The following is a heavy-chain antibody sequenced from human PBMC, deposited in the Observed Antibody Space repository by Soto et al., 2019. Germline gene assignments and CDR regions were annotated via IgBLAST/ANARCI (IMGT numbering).Heavy chain of an antibody. V-gene: IGHV4-34*01. CDR2: INHSGST. D-gene: IGHD6-19*01. Sequence: SETLSLTCAVYGGSFSGYYWSWIRQPPGKGLEWIGEINHSGSTNYNPSLKSRVTISVDTSKNQFSLKLSSVTAADTAVYYCARGDSSGWSKGKFDYWGQGTLVTVSS. CDR3: ARGDSSGWSKGKFDY. J-gene: IGHJ4*02. CDR1: GGSFSGYY.